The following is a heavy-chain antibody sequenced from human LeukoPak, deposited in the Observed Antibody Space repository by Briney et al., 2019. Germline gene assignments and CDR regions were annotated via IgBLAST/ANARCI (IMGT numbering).Heavy chain of an antibody. V-gene: IGHV3-21*01. CDR2: ISSSSYI. CDR3: ARDPGELAFDY. CDR1: GFTFSSYS. J-gene: IGHJ4*02. D-gene: IGHD6-13*01. Sequence: EPGGSLRLSCAASGFTFSSYSMNWVRQAPGKGLEWVSSISSSSYIYYADSVKGRFTISRDNAKNSLYLQMNSLRAEDTAVYYCARDPGELAFDYWGQGTLVTVSS.